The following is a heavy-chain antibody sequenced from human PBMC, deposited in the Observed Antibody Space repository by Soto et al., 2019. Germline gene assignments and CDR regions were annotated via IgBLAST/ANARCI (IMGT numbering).Heavy chain of an antibody. V-gene: IGHV4-30-4*01. CDR2: IYYSGST. CDR1: GGSISSGDYY. J-gene: IGHJ6*02. CDR3: ARDQGPNGYSGSRNV. Sequence: SETLSLTCTVSGGSISSGDYYWSWIRQPPGKGLEWIGYIYYSGSTYYNPSLKSRVTISVDTSKNQFSLKLSSVTAADTAVYYGARDQGPNGYSGSRNVGGQGARVTVS. D-gene: IGHD5-12*01.